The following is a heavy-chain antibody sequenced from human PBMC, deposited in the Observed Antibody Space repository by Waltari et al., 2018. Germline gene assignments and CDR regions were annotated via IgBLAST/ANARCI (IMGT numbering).Heavy chain of an antibody. V-gene: IGHV1-8*02. D-gene: IGHD2-2*01. J-gene: IGHJ4*02. CDR1: GYTFATYD. CDR3: ASEPFYAR. CDR2: MNPNSGNT. Sequence: QVQLVQSGAEVKKPGASVRVSCTASGYTFATYDTNWVRQAPGQGLEYMGWMNPNSGNTGYAQKFQGRLTFTGDTSISTAYMELSSLTSEDTAVYYCASEPFYARWGQGTLVTVSS.